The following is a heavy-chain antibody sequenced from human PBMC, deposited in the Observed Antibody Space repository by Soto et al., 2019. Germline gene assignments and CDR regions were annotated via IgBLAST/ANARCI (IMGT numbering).Heavy chain of an antibody. V-gene: IGHV4-31*03. CDR3: ARWPGPPYYYYGMDV. J-gene: IGHJ6*02. CDR1: GGSISSGGYY. Sequence: NPSETLSLTCTVSGGSISSGGYYWSWIRQHPGKGLEWIGYIYYSGSTYYNPSLKSRVTISVDTSKNQFSLKLSSVTAADTAVYYCARWPGPPYYYYGMDVWGQGTTVTVS. D-gene: IGHD5-12*01. CDR2: IYYSGST.